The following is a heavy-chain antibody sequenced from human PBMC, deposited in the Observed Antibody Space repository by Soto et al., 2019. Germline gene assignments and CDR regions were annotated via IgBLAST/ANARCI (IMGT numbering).Heavy chain of an antibody. J-gene: IGHJ6*02. V-gene: IGHV2-70*04. CDR1: GFSLRSSGMR. D-gene: IGHD3-22*01. CDR2: IDWDEDK. CDR3: ARMGGYSASYGMDV. Sequence: PTLVNPTQTLTLTCSFSGFSLRSSGMRVSWIRQPPGKALEWLARIDWDEDKFYSTSLKTRLSISKDTSKNQVVLTMTNMDPVDTATYYCARMGGYSASYGMDVWGQGTTVTVSS.